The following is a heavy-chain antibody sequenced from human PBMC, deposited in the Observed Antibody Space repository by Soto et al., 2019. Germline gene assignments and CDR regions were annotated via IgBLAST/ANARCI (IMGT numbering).Heavy chain of an antibody. CDR1: GYSFTSYD. J-gene: IGHJ4*02. CDR3: ARGRTEQLVPHY. V-gene: IGHV1-8*01. D-gene: IGHD6-6*01. CDR2: MHPNSGNT. Sequence: ASVKVSCKASGYSFTSYDINWVRQATGQGLEWVGWMHPNSGNTAYAQNLQGRVTMTRDTSISTAYMELSSLRSEDTAVYFCARGRTEQLVPHYWGQGTLVTVSS.